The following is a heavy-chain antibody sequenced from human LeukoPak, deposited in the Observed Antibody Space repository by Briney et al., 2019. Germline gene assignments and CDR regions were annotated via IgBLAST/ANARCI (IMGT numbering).Heavy chain of an antibody. J-gene: IGHJ6*03. CDR3: ARDRWPAAMGGYYYYYKDV. V-gene: IGHV4-4*07. CDR2: IYSSGST. CDR1: GGSIDSYY. D-gene: IGHD2-2*01. Sequence: PSETLSPTCTISGGSIDSYYWSWIRQPAGKGLEWIGRIYSSGSTNYNASLKSRVTISVDKSKNQFSLKLTYVTAADTAVYYCARDRWPAAMGGYYYYYKDVWGKGTTVTVSS.